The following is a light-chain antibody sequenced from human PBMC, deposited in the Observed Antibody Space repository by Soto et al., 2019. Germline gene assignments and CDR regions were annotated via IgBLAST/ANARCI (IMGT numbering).Light chain of an antibody. Sequence: EIVMTQSPATLSLSPGERATLSCSASQTVTNNLAWYPQRPGQAPRLLIYGASSRATGVPARFSGSGSGTDFTLTISSLQSEDFAVYYCQQQNNWPSTCGQGTKV. J-gene: IGKJ1*01. V-gene: IGKV3-15*01. CDR2: GAS. CDR1: QTVTNN. CDR3: QQQNNWPST.